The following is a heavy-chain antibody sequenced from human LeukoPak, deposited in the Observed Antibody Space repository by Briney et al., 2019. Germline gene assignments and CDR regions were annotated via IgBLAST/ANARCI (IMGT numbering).Heavy chain of an antibody. CDR2: IYSSGIT. Sequence: GSLRLSCAASGFTVSRNYMSWVRQAPGKGLEWVSVIYSSGITYYADSVKGRFTVSRDSSKNTLYLQMDSLRAEDTAVYYCARDPCSGGSCYSTFDCWGQGTLVTVAS. CDR3: ARDPCSGGSCYSTFDC. CDR1: GFTVSRNY. D-gene: IGHD2-15*01. V-gene: IGHV3-66*01. J-gene: IGHJ4*02.